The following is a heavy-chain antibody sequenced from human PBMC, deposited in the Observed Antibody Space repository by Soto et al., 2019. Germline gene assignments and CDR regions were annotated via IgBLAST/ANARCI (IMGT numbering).Heavy chain of an antibody. CDR3: AKDQGGATYYYYYGMDV. J-gene: IGHJ6*02. CDR1: GFTFSSYG. D-gene: IGHD1-26*01. CDR2: ISYDGSNK. Sequence: QVQLVESGGGVVQPGRSLRLSCAASGFTFSSYGMHWVRQAPGKGLEWVAVISYDGSNKYYADSVKGRFTISRDNSKNTLYLQMNSLRAEDTAVYYCAKDQGGATYYYYYGMDVWGQGTTVTVSS. V-gene: IGHV3-30*18.